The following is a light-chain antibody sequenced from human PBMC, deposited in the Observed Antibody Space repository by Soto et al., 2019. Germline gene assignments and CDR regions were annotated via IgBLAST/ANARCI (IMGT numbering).Light chain of an antibody. V-gene: IGLV2-14*01. Sequence: QSALTQPAYVSGSPGQSITISCTGTSSDVVRSNHVFWYQQHPGKAPTLIIYEVSSRPSGVSNRFSGSKSGNTASLTISGLQAEDEVDYYCSAHTYGALVFGGGTKLIVL. CDR2: EVS. CDR3: SAHTYGALV. CDR1: SSDVVRSNH. J-gene: IGLJ2*01.